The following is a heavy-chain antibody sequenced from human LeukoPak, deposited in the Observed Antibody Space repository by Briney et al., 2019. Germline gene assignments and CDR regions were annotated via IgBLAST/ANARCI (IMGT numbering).Heavy chain of an antibody. D-gene: IGHD1-7*01. J-gene: IGHJ4*02. CDR1: GGSISSYY. Sequence: PSETLSLTCTVSGGSISSYYWSWIRQPPGKGLEWIGYIYYSGSTNYNPSLKSRVTISVDTSKNQFSLRLSSVTAADTAVYYCAMTGTTGDFDYWGQGTLVTVSS. V-gene: IGHV4-59*08. CDR2: IYYSGST. CDR3: AMTGTTGDFDY.